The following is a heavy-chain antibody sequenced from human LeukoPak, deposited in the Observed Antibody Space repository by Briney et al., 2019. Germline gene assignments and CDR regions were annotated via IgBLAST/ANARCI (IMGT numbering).Heavy chain of an antibody. J-gene: IGHJ6*02. CDR1: GFTFSSYS. D-gene: IGHD2-15*01. CDR2: ISSSSSYI. V-gene: IGHV3-21*01. CDR3: ARDWRYCSGGSCYSPYYYGMDV. Sequence: GGSLRLSCAASGFTFSSYSMNWVRQAPGKGLEWVSSISSSSSYIYYADSVKGRFTISRDNAKNSLYLQMNSLRAEDTAVYYCARDWRYCSGGSCYSPYYYGMDVWGQGTTVTVSS.